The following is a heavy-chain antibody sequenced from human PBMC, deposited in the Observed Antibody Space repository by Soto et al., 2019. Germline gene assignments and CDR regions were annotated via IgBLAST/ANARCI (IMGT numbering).Heavy chain of an antibody. CDR1: GYTFTDYA. J-gene: IGHJ4*02. V-gene: IGHV1-3*01. CDR3: AREGAHYTPLDH. CDR2: INVGNGNT. D-gene: IGHD2-15*01. Sequence: ASVTVSCKASGYTFTDYAIHWVRQAPGQGLEWMGWINVGNGNTGYSRKFQGRVTNARDMSASTAYIEVTSLTSEDTAIYYCAREGAHYTPLDHWGQGTLGTVSS.